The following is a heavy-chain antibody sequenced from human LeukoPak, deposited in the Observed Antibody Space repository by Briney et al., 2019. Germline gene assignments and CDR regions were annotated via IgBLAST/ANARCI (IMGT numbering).Heavy chain of an antibody. Sequence: GGSLRLSCAASGVTFSSYSMNWVRQAPGKGLEWVSSISSSSSYIYYADSVKGRFTISRDNAKNSLYLQMNSLRAEDAAVYYCASVDYYGSGNYYNDVDYWGQGTLVTVSS. CDR1: GVTFSSYS. J-gene: IGHJ4*02. CDR2: ISSSSSYI. CDR3: ASVDYYGSGNYYNDVDY. D-gene: IGHD3-10*01. V-gene: IGHV3-21*01.